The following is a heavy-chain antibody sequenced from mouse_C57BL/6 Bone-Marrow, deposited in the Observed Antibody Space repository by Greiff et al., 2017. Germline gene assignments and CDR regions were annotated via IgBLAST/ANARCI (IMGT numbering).Heavy chain of an antibody. D-gene: IGHD4-1*01. CDR3: ARSLTGTGAY. CDR1: GYTFTSYG. Sequence: QVQLQQSGAELARPGASVKLSCKASGYTFTSYGISWVKQRTGQGLEWIGEIYPRSGNTYYNEKFKGKATLTADKSSSTAYMELRSLTSEDSAVYFCARSLTGTGAYWGQGTLVTVSA. CDR2: IYPRSGNT. V-gene: IGHV1-81*01. J-gene: IGHJ3*01.